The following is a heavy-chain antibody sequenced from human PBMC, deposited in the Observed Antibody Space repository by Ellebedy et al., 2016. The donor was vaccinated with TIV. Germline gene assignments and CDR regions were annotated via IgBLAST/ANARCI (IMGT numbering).Heavy chain of an antibody. J-gene: IGHJ3*01. CDR3: ARGPFYYDSAGSHYYAFDV. CDR1: GGFISSHY. D-gene: IGHD3-22*01. CDR2: IYDSGST. V-gene: IGHV4-59*11. Sequence: SETLSLTCSVSGGFISSHYWSWIRQPPGKALEWIGYIYDSGSTKYSPSLKSRVTISVDTSKNQFSVKLRSVTAADTAVYYCARGPFYYDSAGSHYYAFDVWGQGTMVTVSP.